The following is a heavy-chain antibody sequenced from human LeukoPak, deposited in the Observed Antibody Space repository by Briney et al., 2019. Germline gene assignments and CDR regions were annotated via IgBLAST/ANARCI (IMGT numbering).Heavy chain of an antibody. CDR3: ARESGGGTRLIDY. Sequence: GGSLRLSCAASGFTFSSYAVNWVRQAPGKGLEWVSVIGPSGGTTYYADSVKGRFTISRDNSKDTLYLQMDSLRVEDTAVYYCARESGGGTRLIDYWGQGTPVTISS. CDR2: IGPSGGTT. J-gene: IGHJ4*02. CDR1: GFTFSSYA. V-gene: IGHV3-23*01. D-gene: IGHD2-15*01.